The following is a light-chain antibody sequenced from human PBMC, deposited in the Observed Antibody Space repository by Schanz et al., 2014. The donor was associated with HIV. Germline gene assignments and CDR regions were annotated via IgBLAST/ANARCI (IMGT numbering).Light chain of an antibody. J-gene: IGLJ3*02. CDR1: SSNIGAGYD. CDR2: ANG. Sequence: QSVLTQPPSVSGAPGQRVTISCTGSSSNIGAGYDVHWYQQLPGTAPKLLIYANGNRPSGVPDRVSGSKSGTSASLAISGLRSDDEAEFYCAAWDDSLSGWVFGGGTKLTVL. CDR3: AAWDDSLSGWV. V-gene: IGLV1-40*01.